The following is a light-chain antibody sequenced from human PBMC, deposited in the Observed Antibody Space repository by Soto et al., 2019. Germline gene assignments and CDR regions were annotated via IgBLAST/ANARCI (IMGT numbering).Light chain of an antibody. CDR1: PRAVGGYNY. V-gene: IGLV2-14*03. Sequence: QSALTQPASVSGSLEHWFPFSCTGPPRAVGGYNYVSWYHQHPGEAPKLMIYDVSNRPSGVSNRFSGSKSGSTASLTISGLQAGDEADYYCTSYTSSSTLVFGGGTKLTVL. CDR2: DVS. J-gene: IGLJ3*02. CDR3: TSYTSSSTLV.